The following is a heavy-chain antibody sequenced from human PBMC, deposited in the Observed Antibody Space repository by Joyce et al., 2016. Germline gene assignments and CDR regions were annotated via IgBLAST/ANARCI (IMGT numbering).Heavy chain of an antibody. CDR3: TRAASTGTGAFDV. Sequence: QEQLLESGGGVVQPGRSLRLSCAASGFPFDDHGMYWVRQAPGKGLEWVTLIWHDGTKTNYANSVKCRFTISRDNSKNIFYLQMNSLRVEDTAVYFCTRAASTGTGAFDVWGQGTVVMVSS. D-gene: IGHD1-1*01. CDR2: IWHDGTKT. CDR1: GFPFDDHG. J-gene: IGHJ3*01. V-gene: IGHV3-33*01.